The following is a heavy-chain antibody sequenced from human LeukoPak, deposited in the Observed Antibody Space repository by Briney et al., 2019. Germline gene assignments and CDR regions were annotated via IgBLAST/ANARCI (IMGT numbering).Heavy chain of an antibody. CDR1: GFIFTNYA. Sequence: PGGSRRLSCAASGFIFTNYAVHWFRQTPAKGLEWVAVMSYDGKNEYYPDSVKGRFTISRDSSKNTMYLQMDSLGVDDTAVYHCARGGTGTFSWFDSWGQGTLVTVSS. CDR2: MSYDGKNE. J-gene: IGHJ5*01. CDR3: ARGGTGTFSWFDS. V-gene: IGHV3-30*04. D-gene: IGHD1-1*01.